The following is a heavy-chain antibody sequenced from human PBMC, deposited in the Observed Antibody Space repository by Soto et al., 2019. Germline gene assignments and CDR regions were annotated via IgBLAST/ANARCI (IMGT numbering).Heavy chain of an antibody. Sequence: ASVKGSCKASGYSFTSYGISWVRQAPGQGLEWMGWISAYNGNKKYAQKLQGRVTMTTDTSTSTAYMELRSLRSDDTAVYYCARRARMGSQLWLPFDYWAQGTLVTXSS. CDR3: ARRARMGSQLWLPFDY. D-gene: IGHD5-18*01. V-gene: IGHV1-18*01. CDR2: ISAYNGNK. J-gene: IGHJ4*02. CDR1: GYSFTSYG.